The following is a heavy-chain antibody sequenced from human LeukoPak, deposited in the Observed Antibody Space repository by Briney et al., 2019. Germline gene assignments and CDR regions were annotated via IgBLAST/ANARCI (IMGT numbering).Heavy chain of an antibody. CDR2: ISAYNGNT. J-gene: IGHJ6*02. D-gene: IGHD2-2*01. CDR3: ARDCSSTSCYYYYGMDV. Sequence: GASVKVSRKASGYTFTSYGISWVRQAPGQGLEWMGWISAYNGNTNYAQKLQGRVTMTTDTSTSTAYMELRSLRSDDTAVYCCARDCSSTSCYYYYGMDVWGQGTTVTVSS. V-gene: IGHV1-18*01. CDR1: GYTFTSYG.